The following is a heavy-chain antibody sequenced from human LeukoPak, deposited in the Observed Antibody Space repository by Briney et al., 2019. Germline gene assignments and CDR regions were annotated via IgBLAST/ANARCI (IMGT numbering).Heavy chain of an antibody. CDR1: GGTFSSYA. CDR2: IIPIFGTA. V-gene: IGHV1-69*13. CDR3: ARDIIGTDYYDSSGPGD. J-gene: IGHJ4*02. D-gene: IGHD3-22*01. Sequence: SVKVSCKASGGTFSSYAISWVRQAPGQGLEWMGGIIPIFGTANYAQKFQGRVTITADESTSTAYMELSSLRSEDTAVYYCARDIIGTDYYDSSGPGDWGQGTLVTVSS.